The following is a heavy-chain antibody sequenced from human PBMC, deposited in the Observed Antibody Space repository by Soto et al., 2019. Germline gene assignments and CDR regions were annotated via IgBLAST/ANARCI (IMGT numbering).Heavy chain of an antibody. Sequence: SQTLSLPCAISGDRVSSNSAAWNWIRQSPSRGLEWLGRTYYRSKWYNDYAVSVKSRITINPDTSKNQFSLQLNSVTPEDTAVYYCARGLEYSGYERGPLDYWGQGTLVTVSS. D-gene: IGHD5-12*01. V-gene: IGHV6-1*01. CDR2: TYYRSKWYN. CDR3: ARGLEYSGYERGPLDY. J-gene: IGHJ4*02. CDR1: GDRVSSNSAA.